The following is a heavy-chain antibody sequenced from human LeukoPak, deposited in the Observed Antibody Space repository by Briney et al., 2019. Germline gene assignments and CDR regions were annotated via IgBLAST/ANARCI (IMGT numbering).Heavy chain of an antibody. D-gene: IGHD3-10*01. CDR3: AKGTRITVVRGVIVDY. Sequence: GSLRLSCAASGFTFSSYAMSWVRQAPGKGLEWVSAISGSGGSTYYADSVKGRFTISRDNSKNTLYLQMNSLRAEDTAVYYCAKGTRITVVRGVIVDYWGQGTLVTVSS. V-gene: IGHV3-23*01. CDR2: ISGSGGST. CDR1: GFTFSSYA. J-gene: IGHJ4*02.